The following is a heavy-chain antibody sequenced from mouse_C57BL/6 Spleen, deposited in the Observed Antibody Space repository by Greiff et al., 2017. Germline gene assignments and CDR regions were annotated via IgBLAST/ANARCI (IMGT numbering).Heavy chain of an antibody. CDR3: ARHLGGYDDYAVDY. D-gene: IGHD2-2*01. CDR2: ISGGGGNT. J-gene: IGHJ4*01. V-gene: IGHV5-9*01. Sequence: EVQLQQSGGGLVKPGGSLKLSCAASGFTFSSYTMSWVRQTPEKRLEWVATISGGGGNTYYPDSVKGRFTISRANATNTLYLQMSSLRSEDTALYYCARHLGGYDDYAVDYWGQGTSVTVSS. CDR1: GFTFSSYT.